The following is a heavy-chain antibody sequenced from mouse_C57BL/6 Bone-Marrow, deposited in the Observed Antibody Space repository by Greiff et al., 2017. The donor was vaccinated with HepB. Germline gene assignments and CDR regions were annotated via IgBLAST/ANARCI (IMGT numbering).Heavy chain of an antibody. D-gene: IGHD1-1*01. J-gene: IGHJ4*01. CDR3: AIRRITTVVEDYAMDY. CDR1: GYTFTSYW. Sequence: QVQLQQPGAELVKPGASVKVSCKASGYTFTSYWMHWVKQRPGQGLEWIGRIHPSDSDTNYNQKFKGKATLTVDKSSSTAYMQLSSLTSEDSAVYYGAIRRITTVVEDYAMDYWGQGTSVTVSS. CDR2: IHPSDSDT. V-gene: IGHV1-74*01.